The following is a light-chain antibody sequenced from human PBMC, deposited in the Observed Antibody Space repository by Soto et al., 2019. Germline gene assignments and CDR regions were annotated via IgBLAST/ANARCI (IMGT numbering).Light chain of an antibody. Sequence: QSVLTQPASVSGSPGQSITISCTGTTNDVGGYNYVSWYQQHPGKAPKLLIFEVSSRPSEVSNRFSGSKSGNTASLTISALQAEDEADYFCNSYTSSTSRPYVFGTGTKVTVL. V-gene: IGLV2-14*01. CDR3: NSYTSSTSRPYV. J-gene: IGLJ1*01. CDR1: TNDVGGYNY. CDR2: EVS.